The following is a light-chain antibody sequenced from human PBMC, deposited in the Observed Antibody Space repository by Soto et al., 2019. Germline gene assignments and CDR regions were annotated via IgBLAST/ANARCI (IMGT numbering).Light chain of an antibody. CDR2: GAS. Sequence: EIVLTQSPGTLSLSPGERATLSCRASQSVSSSSLAWYQQKPGQAPRLLIYGASSRATGIPDRFSVSGAGTDFTLTISRLEPEDFAVYYCQHYGTSALFGPGTKVDIK. J-gene: IGKJ3*01. V-gene: IGKV3-20*01. CDR1: QSVSSSS. CDR3: QHYGTSAL.